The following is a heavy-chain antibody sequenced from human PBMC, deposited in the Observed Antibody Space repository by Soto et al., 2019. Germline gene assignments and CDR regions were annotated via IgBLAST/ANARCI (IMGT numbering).Heavy chain of an antibody. D-gene: IGHD5-12*01. CDR1: GYSFTSYW. Sequence: GESLKFSCKGSGYSFTSYWIGWVRQMPGKGLEWMGIIYPGDSDTRYSPSFQGQVTISADKSISTAYLQWSSLKASDTAMYYCARHRGYDLYYYYMDVWGKGTTVTVSS. J-gene: IGHJ6*03. V-gene: IGHV5-51*01. CDR2: IYPGDSDT. CDR3: ARHRGYDLYYYYMDV.